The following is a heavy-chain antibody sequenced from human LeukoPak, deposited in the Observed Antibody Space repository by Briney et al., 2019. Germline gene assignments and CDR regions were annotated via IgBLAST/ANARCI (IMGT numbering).Heavy chain of an antibody. CDR1: GGSISSYY. J-gene: IGHJ3*01. Sequence: SETLSLTCTVSGGSISSYYWSWIRQPPGKGLEWIAYVYYTGRTLYNPSLESRVTISVDTSKTQFSLTVTSVTAADTAVYYCARHLSVSYDAFDLWGRGTTVTVSS. CDR3: ARHLSVSYDAFDL. CDR2: VYYTGRT. V-gene: IGHV4-59*08. D-gene: IGHD3-10*01.